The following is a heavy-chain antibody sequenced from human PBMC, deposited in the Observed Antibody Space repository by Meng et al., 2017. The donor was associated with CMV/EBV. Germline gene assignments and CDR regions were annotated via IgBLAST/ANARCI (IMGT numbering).Heavy chain of an antibody. CDR3: ARVECKGYCSSTAGSDYAFDI. V-gene: IGHV1-69*10. Sequence: SVKVSCKASGGTFSSYAISWVRQAPGQGLEWMEGIIPILGIANYAQKFQGRVTITADKSTSTAYMELSSLRSEDTAVYYCARVECKGYCSSTAGSDYAFDIWGQGTMVTVSS. CDR1: GGTFSSYA. D-gene: IGHD2-2*01. J-gene: IGHJ3*02. CDR2: IIPILGIA.